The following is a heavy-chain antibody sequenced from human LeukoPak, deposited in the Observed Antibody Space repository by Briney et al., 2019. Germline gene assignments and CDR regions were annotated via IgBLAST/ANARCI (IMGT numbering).Heavy chain of an antibody. CDR2: INPSGGST. CDR3: ARIFPQVGAFDI. Sequence: ASVKVSCKASGYTFTSYYMHWVRQAPGQGLEWMGIINPSGGSTSYAQKFQGRVTMTRDMSTSTVYMELSSLRSEDTAVYYCARIFPQVGAFDIWGQGTMVTVSS. V-gene: IGHV1-46*01. CDR1: GYTFTSYY. D-gene: IGHD2-2*01. J-gene: IGHJ3*02.